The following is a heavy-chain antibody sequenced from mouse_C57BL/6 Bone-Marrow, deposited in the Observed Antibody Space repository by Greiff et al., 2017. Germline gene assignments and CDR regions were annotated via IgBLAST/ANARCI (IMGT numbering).Heavy chain of an antibody. J-gene: IGHJ4*01. V-gene: IGHV5-15*01. Sequence: EVQGVESGGGLVQPGGSLKLSCAASGFTFSDYGMAWVRQAPRKGPEWVAFISNLAYSIYYADTVTGRFTISRENAKNTLYLEMSSLRSEDTAMYYCARRDYDGNAMDYWGQGTSVTVSS. D-gene: IGHD2-4*01. CDR1: GFTFSDYG. CDR3: ARRDYDGNAMDY. CDR2: ISNLAYSI.